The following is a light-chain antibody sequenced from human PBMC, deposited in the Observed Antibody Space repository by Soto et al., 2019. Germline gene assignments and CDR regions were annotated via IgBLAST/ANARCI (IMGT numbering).Light chain of an antibody. CDR3: QKYNSALT. Sequence: DIQMTESPSFLSASVVDRITITCRASHDISNYLAWYQQKPGKVPKLLIYSASTLQSGVPSRFSGSGSGTDFTLTISSLQPEDVATYFCQKYNSALTFGQGTRLEIK. CDR1: HDISNY. J-gene: IGKJ5*01. V-gene: IGKV1-27*01. CDR2: SAS.